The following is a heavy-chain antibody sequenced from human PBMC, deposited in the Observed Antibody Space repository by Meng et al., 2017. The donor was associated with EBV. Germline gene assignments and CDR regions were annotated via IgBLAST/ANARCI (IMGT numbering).Heavy chain of an antibody. CDR1: GGSISSSIW. V-gene: IGHV4-4*02. CDR2: IDHSGGT. Sequence: QVQLLEPGPVLAKPSGALSLTGGVSGGSISSSIWWSWVLQPPGKGLEWIGEIDHSGGTNYNTSLKSRVTISVDKSKNQFSLKLSSVTAADTAVYYCIGTRTGTPDYWGQGTLVTVSS. CDR3: IGTRTGTPDY. D-gene: IGHD1-1*01. J-gene: IGHJ4*02.